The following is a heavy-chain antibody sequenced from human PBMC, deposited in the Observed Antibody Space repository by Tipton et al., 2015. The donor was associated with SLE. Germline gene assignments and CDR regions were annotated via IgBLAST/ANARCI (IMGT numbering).Heavy chain of an antibody. D-gene: IGHD3-10*01. Sequence: TLSLTCTVSGGSISGTNYYWDWIRQPPGKGPEWIGRITNNGNTYYIPSLQSRVTMSVDTSKNHFSLKLSSVTAADTAVYYCARDDLTRGSLGYWGQGTLVTVSS. V-gene: IGHV4-39*02. CDR3: ARDDLTRGSLGY. CDR2: ITNNGNT. J-gene: IGHJ4*02. CDR1: GGSISGTNYY.